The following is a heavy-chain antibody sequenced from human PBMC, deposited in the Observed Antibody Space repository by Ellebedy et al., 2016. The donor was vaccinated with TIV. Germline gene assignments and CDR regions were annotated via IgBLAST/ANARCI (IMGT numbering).Heavy chain of an antibody. V-gene: IGHV1-18*01. CDR1: GYTFTSYG. J-gene: IGHJ6*02. D-gene: IGHD4-17*01. Sequence: AASVKVSCKASGYTFTSYGISWVRQAPGQGLEWMGWISAYNGNTNDAQKLQGRVTMTTDTSTSTAYMELRSLRSDDTAVYYCAREQTTVNYDYYYYGMDVWGQGTLVTVSS. CDR2: ISAYNGNT. CDR3: AREQTTVNYDYYYYGMDV.